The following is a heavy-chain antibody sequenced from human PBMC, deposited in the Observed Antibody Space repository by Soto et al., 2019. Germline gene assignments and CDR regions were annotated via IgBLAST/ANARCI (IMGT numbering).Heavy chain of an antibody. CDR1: GYSFSSYA. CDR3: PRRDDTAVAGILDY. Sequence: GASVKVSCKASGYSFSSYAMQWVRQAPGQRHEWMGWINAGDGNTVYSQKFQGSITISRDTSASTVNMELSSVSSEDTAVYYCPRRDDTAVAGILDYWCQGPLVHVSS. V-gene: IGHV1-3*01. J-gene: IGHJ4*02. D-gene: IGHD6-19*01. CDR2: INAGDGNT.